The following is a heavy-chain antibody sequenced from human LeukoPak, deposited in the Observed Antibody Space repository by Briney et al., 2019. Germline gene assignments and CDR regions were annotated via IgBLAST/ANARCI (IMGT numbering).Heavy chain of an antibody. Sequence: PGGSLRLSCAASGFTFSSYAMSWVRQAPGKGLEWVSSISGSGGTIYYADSMKGRFTISRDNSKNTLYLQMNSLRAEDTAVYYCAKDRALMVQGVIPVWGQGTLVTVSS. D-gene: IGHD3-10*01. J-gene: IGHJ4*02. CDR1: GFTFSSYA. V-gene: IGHV3-23*01. CDR3: AKDRALMVQGVIPV. CDR2: ISGSGGTI.